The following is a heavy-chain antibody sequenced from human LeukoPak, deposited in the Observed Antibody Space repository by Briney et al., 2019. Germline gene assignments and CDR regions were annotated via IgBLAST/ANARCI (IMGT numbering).Heavy chain of an antibody. CDR3: AKLWDSGTYFYFDY. CDR1: GFTFSNYA. D-gene: IGHD1-26*01. J-gene: IGHJ4*02. CDR2: ISGSDGST. V-gene: IGHV3-23*01. Sequence: GGSLRLSCADSGFTFSNYARSWVGQAPGQWPVWVLNISGSDGSTYYADSVKGRFTISRDNSKNTLYLQMNSLRAEDTAAYYCAKLWDSGTYFYFDYWGQGTLVTVSS.